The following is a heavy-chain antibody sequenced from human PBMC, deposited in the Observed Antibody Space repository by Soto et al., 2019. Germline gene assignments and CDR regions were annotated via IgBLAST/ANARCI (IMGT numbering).Heavy chain of an antibody. CDR1: NFVFSVYS. CDR2: ISYDGGNK. Sequence: GSLRLSCTASNFVFSVYSLHWVRQAPGKGLEWVALISYDGGNKYYADSVKGRFTISRDNSKNTLYLQMNSLRREDTAVYYCARDKDQYDFWGGTLDSWGQGTLVTVSS. D-gene: IGHD3-3*01. CDR3: ARDKDQYDFWGGTLDS. V-gene: IGHV3-30-3*01. J-gene: IGHJ4*02.